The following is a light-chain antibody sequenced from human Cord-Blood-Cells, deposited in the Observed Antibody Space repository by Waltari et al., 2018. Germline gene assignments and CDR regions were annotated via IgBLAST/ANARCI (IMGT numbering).Light chain of an antibody. V-gene: IGKV3-20*01. J-gene: IGKJ2*01. CDR1: QSVSSSY. CDR3: QQYGSSPPYT. Sequence: IVLTQSPGTLSLSPGERATLSCRASQSVSSSYLAWDQQKPGQAPRLLIYGASSRATGIPDRFSGSGSGTDFTLTVSSLEPEDFAVYYCQQYGSSPPYTFGQGTKLESK. CDR2: GAS.